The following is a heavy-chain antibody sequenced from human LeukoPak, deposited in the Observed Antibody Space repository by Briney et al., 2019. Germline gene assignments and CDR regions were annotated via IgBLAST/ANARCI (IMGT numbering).Heavy chain of an antibody. CDR3: ARENGGLILGSGYSYGYFDC. V-gene: IGHV3-21*04. CDR1: RFTFSSYG. CDR2: ISNNSSYI. Sequence: GGSLRLSCAASRFTFSSYGMNWVRQAAGKGLEWVSCISNNSSYIEYADSLKGRVTIPSDNAQKALYLQMNSLRADETAGYYFARENGGLILGSGYSYGYFDCWGQGTLVTVSS. J-gene: IGHJ4*02. D-gene: IGHD3-3*01.